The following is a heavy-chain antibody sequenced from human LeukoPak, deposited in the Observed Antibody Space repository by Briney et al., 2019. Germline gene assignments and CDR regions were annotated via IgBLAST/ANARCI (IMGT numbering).Heavy chain of an antibody. V-gene: IGHV3-53*01. CDR3: ARVGQWLTPYYYYYGMDV. D-gene: IGHD6-19*01. Sequence: GGSLRLSCAASGFTVSSNYMGWVRQAPGKGLEWVSVIYSGGSTYYADSVKGRFTISRDNSKNTLYLQMNSLRAEDTAVYYCARVGQWLTPYYYYYGMDVWGQGTTVTVSS. J-gene: IGHJ6*02. CDR1: GFTVSSNY. CDR2: IYSGGST.